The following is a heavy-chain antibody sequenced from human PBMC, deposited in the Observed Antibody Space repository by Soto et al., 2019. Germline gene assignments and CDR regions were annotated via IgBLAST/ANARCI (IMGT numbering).Heavy chain of an antibody. Sequence: GGSLRLSFAAPGSTFSGYALSWFRQAPGKGLEWVSAISGSGGSTYYADSVKGRFTISRDNSKNTLYLQMNSLRAEDTAVYYCAKSVVVVAAGVGMDVWGQGTTVTVSS. D-gene: IGHD2-15*01. CDR1: GSTFSGYA. J-gene: IGHJ6*02. CDR3: AKSVVVVAAGVGMDV. V-gene: IGHV3-23*01. CDR2: ISGSGGST.